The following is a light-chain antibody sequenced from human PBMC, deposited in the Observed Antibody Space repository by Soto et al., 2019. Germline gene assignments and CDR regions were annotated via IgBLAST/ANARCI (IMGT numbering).Light chain of an antibody. CDR3: SSYAGRYTWV. Sequence: QSVLTQPRSVSGSPGQTVTVSCTGTSSDVGAYNYVSWYRHHPGNAPKFLIYDVSRRPSGVPDRFSASKSGNTASLTISGLQAEYEADYYCSSYAGRYTWVFGGGTKLTVL. V-gene: IGLV2-11*01. J-gene: IGLJ3*02. CDR1: SSDVGAYNY. CDR2: DVS.